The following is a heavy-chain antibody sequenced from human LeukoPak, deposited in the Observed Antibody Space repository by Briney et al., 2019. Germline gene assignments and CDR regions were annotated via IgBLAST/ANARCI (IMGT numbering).Heavy chain of an antibody. CDR3: ARDVRSRWLVPRGFDY. Sequence: SETLSLTCIVSGYSISSGYYWGWIRQPPGKGLEWIGSIYHSGSTYYNPSLKSQVTISVDTSKNQFSLKLSSVTAADTAVYYCARDVRSRWLVPRGFDYWGQGTLATVSS. CDR2: IYHSGST. D-gene: IGHD6-19*01. CDR1: GYSISSGYY. J-gene: IGHJ4*02. V-gene: IGHV4-38-2*02.